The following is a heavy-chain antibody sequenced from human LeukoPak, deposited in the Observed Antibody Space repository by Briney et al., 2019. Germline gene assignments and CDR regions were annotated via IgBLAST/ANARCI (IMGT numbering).Heavy chain of an antibody. CDR3: AKEYDGY. CDR1: GFTFISYG. CDR2: ISKDGSDK. D-gene: IGHD2-8*01. Sequence: PGMSLRLSCAASGFTFISYGIHWVRQAPGKGLEWVAVISKDGSDKKYADSVKGRFIISRDYSKNTLYLQMNSLRAEDTAVYYCAKEYDGYWGQGTLVTVSS. J-gene: IGHJ4*02. V-gene: IGHV3-30*18.